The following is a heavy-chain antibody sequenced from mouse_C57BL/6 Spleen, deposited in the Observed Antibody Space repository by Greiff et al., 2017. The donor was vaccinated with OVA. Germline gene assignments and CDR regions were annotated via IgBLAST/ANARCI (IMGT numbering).Heavy chain of an antibody. D-gene: IGHD1-1*01. CDR2: IYPGDGDT. J-gene: IGHJ4*01. CDR3: ARIATVRAMDY. V-gene: IGHV1-80*01. CDR1: GYAFRSSW. Sequence: QVQLQQSGAELVKPGASVKISCKASGYAFRSSWMNWVKQRPGKGLEWIGQIYPGDGDTNYNGKFKGKATLTADKSSSTAYMQLSSLTSEDSAVYFCARIATVRAMDYWGQGTSVTVSS.